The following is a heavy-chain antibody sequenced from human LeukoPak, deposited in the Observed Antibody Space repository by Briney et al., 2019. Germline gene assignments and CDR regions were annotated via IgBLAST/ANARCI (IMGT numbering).Heavy chain of an antibody. CDR1: GFTFSSYS. CDR2: ISSSSSTI. Sequence: PGGSLRLSCAASGFTFSSYSMNWVRQAPGKGLEWVSYISSSSSTIYYADSVKGRFTISRDNSKNTLYLQMNSLRAEDTAVYYCAKPYKYGVRDVHFDYWGQGTLVTVSS. D-gene: IGHD5-24*01. CDR3: AKPYKYGVRDVHFDY. V-gene: IGHV3-48*01. J-gene: IGHJ4*02.